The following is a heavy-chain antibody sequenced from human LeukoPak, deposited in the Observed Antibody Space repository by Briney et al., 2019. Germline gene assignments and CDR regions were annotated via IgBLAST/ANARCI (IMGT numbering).Heavy chain of an antibody. CDR1: GYTFTSYG. CDR3: ARAPIIVVVPAAIAGAFDI. D-gene: IGHD2-2*01. V-gene: IGHV1-18*01. CDR2: ISAYNGNT. Sequence: GASVKVSCKASGYTFTSYGISWVRQAPGQGLEWMGWISAYNGNTNYAQKLQGRVTMTTDTSTSTAYMELSSLRSEDTAVYYCARAPIIVVVPAAIAGAFDIWGQGTMVTVSS. J-gene: IGHJ3*02.